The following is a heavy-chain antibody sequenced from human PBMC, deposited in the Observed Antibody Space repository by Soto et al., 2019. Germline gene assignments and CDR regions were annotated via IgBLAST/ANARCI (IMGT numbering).Heavy chain of an antibody. CDR2: IFYSGST. V-gene: IGHV4-39*01. J-gene: IGHJ4*02. CDR3: ARRTVNIRTFYSGLKTHCFDY. Sequence: SETLSLTCAVSGDSMSSSDYYWGWIRKPPEKGLECIGSIFYSGSTYYNPSLQSRVAISVDTSKNQFSLKLKSVTAADTAIYYCARRTVNIRTFYSGLKTHCFDYWGQGAPVTVSS. D-gene: IGHD6-19*01. CDR1: GDSMSSSDYY.